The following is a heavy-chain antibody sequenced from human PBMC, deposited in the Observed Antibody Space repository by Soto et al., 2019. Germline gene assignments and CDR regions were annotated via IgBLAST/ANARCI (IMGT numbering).Heavy chain of an antibody. CDR1: GYSFSTYW. CDR3: ARLPQFLWFGALTSRVYYFNY. V-gene: IGHV5-51*01. CDR2: IYPGDSDT. D-gene: IGHD3-10*01. Sequence: GESLKISCTGSGYSFSTYWIAWVRQMPGKGLVWMGIIYPGDSDTRYSPSFQGQVTISADKSIKTAYLQWSSLKASDTDIYYCARLPQFLWFGALTSRVYYFNYWGPGTLVTVSS. J-gene: IGHJ4*02.